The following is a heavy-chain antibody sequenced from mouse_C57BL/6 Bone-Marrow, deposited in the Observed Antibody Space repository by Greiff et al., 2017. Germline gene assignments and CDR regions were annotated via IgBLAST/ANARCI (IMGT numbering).Heavy chain of an antibody. V-gene: IGHV5-17*01. CDR2: ISSGSSTI. CDR1: GFTFSDYG. J-gene: IGHJ2*01. CDR3: ANWDGGLDY. D-gene: IGHD4-1*01. Sequence: EVKLQESGGGLVKPGGSLKLSCAASGFTFSDYGMHWVRQAPEKGLEWVAYISSGSSTIYYADTVKGRFTISRDNAKNTLFLQMTSLRSEDTAMYYCANWDGGLDYWGQGTTLTVSS.